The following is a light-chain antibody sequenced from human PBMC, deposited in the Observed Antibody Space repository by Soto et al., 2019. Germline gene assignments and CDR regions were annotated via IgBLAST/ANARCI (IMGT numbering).Light chain of an antibody. V-gene: IGKV1-5*01. CDR3: QQYNSYSPWT. CDR2: DVS. J-gene: IGKJ1*01. CDR1: QSISNW. Sequence: DFQMTQSPSTLSASVGDRVIITCRASQSISNWLAWYQQTPGKAPKLLIYDVSRLESGVPSRFSGSGSGTEFTLSISSLQPDDFATYYCQQYNSYSPWTFGQGTK.